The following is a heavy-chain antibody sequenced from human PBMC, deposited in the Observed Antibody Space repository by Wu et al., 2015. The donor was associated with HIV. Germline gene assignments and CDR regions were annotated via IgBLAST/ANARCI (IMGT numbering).Heavy chain of an antibody. J-gene: IGHJ5*02. CDR2: IIPIFRTT. V-gene: IGHV1-69*05. CDR1: GGTFSSFSSHT. D-gene: IGHD6-19*01. Sequence: QVQLVQSGAEVKKPGSSVKVSCKASGGTFSSFSSHTINWVRQAPGQGLEWMGRIIPIFRTTNYAQNFQDRVTITTDESTSTAYMELSSLRSEDTAVYYCARDEAVTGNPSGANWFDPWGQGTLVTVSS. CDR3: ARDEAVTGNPSGANWFDP.